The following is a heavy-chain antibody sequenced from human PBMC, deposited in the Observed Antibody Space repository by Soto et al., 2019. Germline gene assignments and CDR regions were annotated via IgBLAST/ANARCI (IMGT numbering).Heavy chain of an antibody. CDR1: GFTFSNVW. J-gene: IGHJ4*02. V-gene: IGHV3-15*07. D-gene: IGHD5-18*01. CDR3: TYSRFTARVSY. Sequence: GGSLSLSCAASGFTFSNVWMNWVRPAPGKGLEWVGRIKSKTDGGTTDYAAPVKGRFTISRDDSKNTLYLQMNSLKTEDTAVYYCTYSRFTARVSYWGQGTLVTVSS. CDR2: IKSKTDGGTT.